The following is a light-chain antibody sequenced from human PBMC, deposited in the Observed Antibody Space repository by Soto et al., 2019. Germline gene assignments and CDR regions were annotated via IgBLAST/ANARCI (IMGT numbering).Light chain of an antibody. Sequence: TQRTQSPSSLSASVGDRVTITCRASQGINNYVAWFQQKPGKVPKLLIYAASTLQSGVPSRFSGSGSGTDFTLAISSLQPEDVATYYCQEYDSASWTFGQGTKVEIK. CDR1: QGINNY. V-gene: IGKV1-27*01. J-gene: IGKJ1*01. CDR2: AAS. CDR3: QEYDSASWT.